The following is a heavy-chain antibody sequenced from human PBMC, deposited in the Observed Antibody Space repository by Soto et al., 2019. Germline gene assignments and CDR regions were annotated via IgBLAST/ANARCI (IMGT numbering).Heavy chain of an antibody. CDR2: IYYSGST. CDR1: GGSISSYY. CDR3: ARRGERGWFGL. D-gene: IGHD3-16*01. V-gene: IGHV4-59*08. Sequence: QVQLQESGPGLVKPSETLSLTCTVSGGSISSYYWNWIRQPPGKGLEWIGNIYYSGSTNYNPSLMSXXPXSXXASKNQFSLKVDSVTAADTAMYYCARRGERGWFGLGGQGTLVTVSS. J-gene: IGHJ5*02.